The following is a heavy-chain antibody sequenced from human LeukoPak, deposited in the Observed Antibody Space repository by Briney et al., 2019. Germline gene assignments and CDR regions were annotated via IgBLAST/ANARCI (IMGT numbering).Heavy chain of an antibody. CDR3: ARVRVAAADNNWFDP. CDR1: GYTFTSYA. CDR2: INAGNGNT. V-gene: IGHV1-3*01. J-gene: IGHJ5*02. Sequence: GESPKISCKGSGYTFTSYAMHWVRQAPGQRLEWMGWINAGNGNTKYSQEFQGRVTMTRDTSISTAYMELSRLRSDDTAVYYCARVRVAAADNNWFDPWGQGTLVTVSS. D-gene: IGHD6-13*01.